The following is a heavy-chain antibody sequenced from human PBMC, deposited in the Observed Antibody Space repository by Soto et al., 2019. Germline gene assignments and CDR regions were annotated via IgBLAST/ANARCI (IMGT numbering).Heavy chain of an antibody. V-gene: IGHV4-34*01. CDR3: ARGMVRGVTQHAFDI. D-gene: IGHD3-10*01. J-gene: IGHJ3*02. CDR1: GGSFSGYY. Sequence: SQTLSLTCAVYGGSFSGYYWSWIRQPPGKGLEWIGEINHSGSTNYNPSLKSRVTISVDTSKNQFSLKLSSVTAADTAVYYCARGMVRGVTQHAFDIWGQGTMVTVSS. CDR2: INHSGST.